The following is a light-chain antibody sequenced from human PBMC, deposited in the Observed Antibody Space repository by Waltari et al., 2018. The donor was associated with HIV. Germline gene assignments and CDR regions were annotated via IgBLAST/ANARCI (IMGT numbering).Light chain of an antibody. J-gene: IGKJ1*01. CDR2: AAS. Sequence: DIQMTQSPSSLSPSVGDRVTITCRASQSITSSLNWYQQKPGKAPNLLIYAASTLQTGVPSRFSGSGSGTDFTLTISSLQPEDFATYYCQQSYTTPRTFGQGTKVEIK. V-gene: IGKV1-39*01. CDR3: QQSYTTPRT. CDR1: QSITSS.